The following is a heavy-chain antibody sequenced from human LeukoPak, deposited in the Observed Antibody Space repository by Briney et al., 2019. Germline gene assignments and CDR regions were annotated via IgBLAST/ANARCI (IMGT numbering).Heavy chain of an antibody. V-gene: IGHV3-30*18. Sequence: GGSLRLSCAASGFTFGSYGMHWVRQAPGKGLEWVAVISYDGSDKNYADSVKGRFTISRDNSKNTLYLQMNSLRAEDTAVYYCAYDSSGYYYTPGDYWGQGTLVTVSS. CDR2: ISYDGSDK. CDR1: GFTFGSYG. J-gene: IGHJ4*02. D-gene: IGHD3-22*01. CDR3: AYDSSGYYYTPGDY.